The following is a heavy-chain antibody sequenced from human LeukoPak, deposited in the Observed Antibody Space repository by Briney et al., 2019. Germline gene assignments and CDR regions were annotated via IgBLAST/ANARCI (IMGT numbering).Heavy chain of an antibody. CDR2: INHSGST. D-gene: IGHD3-3*01. CDR1: GGSFSGYY. CDR3: ARDRPSVLRFLEWPSPNWFDP. J-gene: IGHJ5*02. V-gene: IGHV4-34*01. Sequence: SETLSLTCAVYGGSFSGYYWSWIRQPPGKGLEWIGEINHSGSTNYNPSLKSRVTISVDTSKNQFSLKLSSVTAADTAVYYCARDRPSVLRFLEWPSPNWFDPWGQGTLVTVSS.